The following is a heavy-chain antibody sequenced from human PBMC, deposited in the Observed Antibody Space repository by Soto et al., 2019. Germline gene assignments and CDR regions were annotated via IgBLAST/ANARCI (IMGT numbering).Heavy chain of an antibody. J-gene: IGHJ4*02. Sequence: GGSLRLSCTASGFTFGDYAMSWFRQAPGKGLEWVGFIRSKAYGGTTEYAASVKGRFTISRDDSKSIAYLQMNSLKTEDTAVYYCTRDLTLVSYYFDYWGQGTLVTVSS. D-gene: IGHD2-15*01. CDR2: IRSKAYGGTT. CDR1: GFTFGDYA. CDR3: TRDLTLVSYYFDY. V-gene: IGHV3-49*03.